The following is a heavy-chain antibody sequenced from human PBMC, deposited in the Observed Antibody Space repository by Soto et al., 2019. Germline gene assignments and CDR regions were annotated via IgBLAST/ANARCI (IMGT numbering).Heavy chain of an antibody. CDR3: ATTMGPGISVAGDYQYYYGVDV. Sequence: QVQLMQSGAEVKNPGSSVKVSCTASGDTFSNYAISWVRQAPGQGLEWMGGIMSIFGTPNYAQKFQGRVTITADESTSTAHMELSSLRSEDTAMYYCATTMGPGISVAGDYQYYYGVDVWGQGTTVTVSS. J-gene: IGHJ6*02. CDR2: IMSIFGTP. D-gene: IGHD6-19*01. CDR1: GDTFSNYA. V-gene: IGHV1-69*01.